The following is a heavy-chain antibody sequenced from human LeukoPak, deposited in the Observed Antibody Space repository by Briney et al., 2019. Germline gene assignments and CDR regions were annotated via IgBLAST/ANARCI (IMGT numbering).Heavy chain of an antibody. V-gene: IGHV3-23*01. CDR2: ISGSGGST. D-gene: IGHD3-3*01. Sequence: PGRSLRLSCAASGFTFDDYAMHWVRQAPGKGLEWVSAISGSGGSTYYADSVKGRFTISRDNSKNTLYLQMNSLRAEDTAVYYCAKDRARRHYDFWSGYSAFDYWGQGTLVTVSS. CDR3: AKDRARRHYDFWSGYSAFDY. CDR1: GFTFDDYA. J-gene: IGHJ4*02.